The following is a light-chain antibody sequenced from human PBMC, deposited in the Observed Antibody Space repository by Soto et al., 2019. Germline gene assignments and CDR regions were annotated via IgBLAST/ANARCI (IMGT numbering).Light chain of an antibody. Sequence: DIQMTQSPSSLSASVGDRVTITCRASQSISNYLNWYQQKPGKAPKLLIYAASSLQSGVPSRFSGSGSGTDFTLTISSLQPDDFASYFCLQYYNFSWTFGQGTKVDI. J-gene: IGKJ1*01. CDR2: AAS. V-gene: IGKV1-39*01. CDR1: QSISNY. CDR3: LQYYNFSWT.